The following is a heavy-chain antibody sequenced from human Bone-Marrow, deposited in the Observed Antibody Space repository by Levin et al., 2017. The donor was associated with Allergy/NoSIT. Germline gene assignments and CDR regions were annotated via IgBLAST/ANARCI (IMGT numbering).Heavy chain of an antibody. V-gene: IGHV1-8*01. CDR2: MNPNSGNT. CDR1: GYTFTSYD. Sequence: ASVKVSCKASGYTFTSYDINWVRQATGQGLEWMGWMNPNSGNTGYAQKFQGRVTMTRNTSISTAYMELSSLRSEDTAVYYCARARVAVAGTGAYFDYWGQGTLVTVSS. D-gene: IGHD6-19*01. CDR3: ARARVAVAGTGAYFDY. J-gene: IGHJ4*02.